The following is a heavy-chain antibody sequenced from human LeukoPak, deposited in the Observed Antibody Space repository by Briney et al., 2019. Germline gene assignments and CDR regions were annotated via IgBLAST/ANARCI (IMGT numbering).Heavy chain of an antibody. J-gene: IGHJ4*02. Sequence: GASVKVSCKASGYTFTGYQMHWVRQAPGQGLEWMGWISPKSGDSSYAQKFQGRVTMTRDTSISIAYMELSRLRFDDTAVYYCARDDRSYSADFWGQGSLVTVSS. CDR2: ISPKSGDS. CDR3: ARDDRSYSADF. CDR1: GYTFTGYQ. D-gene: IGHD3-22*01. V-gene: IGHV1-2*02.